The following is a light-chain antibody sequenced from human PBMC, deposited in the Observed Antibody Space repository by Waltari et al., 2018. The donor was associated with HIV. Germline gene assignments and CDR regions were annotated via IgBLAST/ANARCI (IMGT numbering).Light chain of an antibody. CDR3: QQYETYYT. CDR1: QNIGIS. V-gene: IGKV1-5*03. CDR2: QAS. J-gene: IGKJ2*01. Sequence: DIRMTQTPSTLSAAVRDTVTITCRASQNIGISLAWYQQKSGKAPALLIYQASTLQNGVSSRFSGSGSGTDFTLTITSLQRDDFATYFCQQYETYYTFGQGSRLEMK.